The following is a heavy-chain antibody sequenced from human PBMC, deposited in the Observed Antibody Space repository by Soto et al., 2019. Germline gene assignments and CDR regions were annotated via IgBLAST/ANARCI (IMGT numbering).Heavy chain of an antibody. CDR3: ARDPILAIFGVVIRPDFDY. CDR2: IIPIFGTA. Sequence: SVKVSCKASGGTFSSYAISWVRQAPGQGLEWMGGIIPIFGTANYAQKFQGRVTITADESTSTAYMELSSLRSEDTAVYYCARDPILAIFGVVIRPDFDYWGQGTLVTVSS. V-gene: IGHV1-69*13. CDR1: GGTFSSYA. J-gene: IGHJ4*02. D-gene: IGHD3-3*01.